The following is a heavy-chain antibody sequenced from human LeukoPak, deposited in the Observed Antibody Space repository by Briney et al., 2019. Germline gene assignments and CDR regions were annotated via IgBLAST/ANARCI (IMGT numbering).Heavy chain of an antibody. D-gene: IGHD3-10*01. J-gene: IGHJ6*02. V-gene: IGHV3-11*05. CDR1: GFTSTDYY. CDR3: ARERPSDDALWFGETRIYGMDV. CDR2: ISSSGGYT. Sequence: GGSLRLSCAASGFTSTDYYMSWIRLAPGKGLEWVSYISSSGGYTNYADSVRGRFTISRDNAKNSLYLQMNSLRAEDTAVYYCARERPSDDALWFGETRIYGMDVWGQGTTVTVSS.